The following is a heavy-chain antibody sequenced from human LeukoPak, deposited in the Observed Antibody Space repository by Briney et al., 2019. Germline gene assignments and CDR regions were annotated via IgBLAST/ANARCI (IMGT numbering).Heavy chain of an antibody. J-gene: IGHJ5*02. CDR2: INPRSGRT. Sequence: ASVTVSFKASGYTFISYYIHWVRQAPGQGLEWMGWINPRSGRTNSAQRFRGRVTMTRDTSIDTAYMELSRLTSDDMAVYYCARGATAQYFDLWGQGTLVTVSS. D-gene: IGHD5-12*01. CDR3: ARGATAQYFDL. V-gene: IGHV1-2*02. CDR1: GYTFISYY.